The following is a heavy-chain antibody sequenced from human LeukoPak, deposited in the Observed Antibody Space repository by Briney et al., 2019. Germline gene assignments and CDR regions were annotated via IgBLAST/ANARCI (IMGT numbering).Heavy chain of an antibody. CDR1: GGSVNSYY. D-gene: IGHD6-19*01. Sequence: SETLSLTCTVSGGSVNSYYWSWIRQPPGKGLEYIGFIYYSGNTNYNPSLKSRVTISVDMSKNQFSLKLRSVTAADTAVYYCAREGYASGWNDYWGQGTLVTVSS. CDR2: IYYSGNT. J-gene: IGHJ4*02. V-gene: IGHV4-59*02. CDR3: AREGYASGWNDY.